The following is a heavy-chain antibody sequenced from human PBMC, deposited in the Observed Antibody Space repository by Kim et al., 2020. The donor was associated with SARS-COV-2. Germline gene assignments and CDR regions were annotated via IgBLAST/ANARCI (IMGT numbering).Heavy chain of an antibody. D-gene: IGHD2-2*01. CDR1: GGTFSSYA. Sequence: SVKVSCKASGGTFSSYAISWVRQAPGQGLEWMGGIIPIFGTANYAQKFQGRVTITADKSTSTAYMELSSLRSEDTAVYYCARPDAVPAAQGPYYSGMDVWGQGTTVTVSS. V-gene: IGHV1-69*06. J-gene: IGHJ6*02. CDR3: ARPDAVPAAQGPYYSGMDV. CDR2: IIPIFGTA.